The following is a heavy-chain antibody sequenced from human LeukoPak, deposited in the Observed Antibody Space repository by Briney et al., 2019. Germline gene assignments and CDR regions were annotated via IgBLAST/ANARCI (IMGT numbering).Heavy chain of an antibody. CDR3: ARNFSSGWFDY. CDR1: GGSISSSNYY. CDR2: IYYSGST. D-gene: IGHD6-19*01. J-gene: IGHJ4*02. Sequence: PSETLSLTCTVSGGSISSSNYYWGWIRQPPGKGLEWIGSIYYSGSTSCNPSLKSRVTISVDTSKNQFSLKLSSVTAADTAVHYCARNFSSGWFDYWGQGTLVTVSS. V-gene: IGHV4-39*07.